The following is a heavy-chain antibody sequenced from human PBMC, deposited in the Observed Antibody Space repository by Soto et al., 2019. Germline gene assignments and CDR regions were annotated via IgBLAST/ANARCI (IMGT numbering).Heavy chain of an antibody. J-gene: IGHJ6*02. Sequence: EVQLAESGGGLVQPGGSLRLSCAASGFTFSPYWMHWVRQAPGKGLVWVSRINPDGSSTDYADSVKVRFTISRDNAKNTLYLQMNSLSAEDTAAYYCGRGGSDSPRGMDVWGQGTTVTVSS. CDR2: INPDGSST. CDR3: GRGGSDSPRGMDV. CDR1: GFTFSPYW. V-gene: IGHV3-74*01. D-gene: IGHD6-19*01.